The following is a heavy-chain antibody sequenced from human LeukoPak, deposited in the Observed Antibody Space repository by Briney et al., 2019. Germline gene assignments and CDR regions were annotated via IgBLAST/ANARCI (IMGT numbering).Heavy chain of an antibody. CDR2: ISGSGGST. D-gene: IGHD3-10*01. CDR3: AKDYYGSGSYYFWVYYFDY. CDR1: GFTFSSYA. V-gene: IGHV3-23*01. Sequence: PGGSLRLSCAASGFTFSSYAMSWVRQAPGKGLEWVSAISGSGGSTYYADSVKGRFTISRDNSKNTLYLQMNSLRAEDTAVYYCAKDYYGSGSYYFWVYYFDYGGQGPLATVSS. J-gene: IGHJ4*02.